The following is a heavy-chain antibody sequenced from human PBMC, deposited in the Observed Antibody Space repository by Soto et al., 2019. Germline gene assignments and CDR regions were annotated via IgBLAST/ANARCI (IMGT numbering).Heavy chain of an antibody. Sequence: PGGSLRLSCAASGFTVSSNYISWVRQAPGKGLEWVSIIYSDSSTYYADSVKGRFTISRDNSKNTLYLQMNSLRAEDTAVYYCERTAFSSSLGMDVWGQGTTVTVSS. D-gene: IGHD6-6*01. V-gene: IGHV3-53*01. CDR3: ERTAFSSSLGMDV. CDR2: IYSDSST. CDR1: GFTVSSNY. J-gene: IGHJ6*02.